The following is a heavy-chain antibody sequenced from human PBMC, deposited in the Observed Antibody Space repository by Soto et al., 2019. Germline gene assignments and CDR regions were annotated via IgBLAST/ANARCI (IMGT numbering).Heavy chain of an antibody. V-gene: IGHV3-33*01. CDR3: ARDPGHDEAMDY. CDR1: GFTFSNFG. CDR2: IWHDGKNK. Sequence: QVQVVESGGGVVQPGRSLRLSCVASGFTFSNFGMHWVRQAPGKGLEWVAVIWHDGKNKYYADSAKGRFTVSRDNSKNTLYLQMNSLTAEDTAVYYCARDPGHDEAMDYWGQGTLVTVSS. J-gene: IGHJ4*02.